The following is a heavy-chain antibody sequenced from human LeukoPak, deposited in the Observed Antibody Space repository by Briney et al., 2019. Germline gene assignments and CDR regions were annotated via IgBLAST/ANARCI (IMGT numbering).Heavy chain of an antibody. CDR3: AKEVAPFGIFVVVPAAIDY. Sequence: GGSLRLSCAASGFTFSTYAMHWVRQAPGKGLEWVAFIRYDGTNKYYADSVKGRFTISRDNSKNTLYLQMSSLRVEDTAVYYCAKEVAPFGIFVVVPAAIDYWGQGTLVTVSS. J-gene: IGHJ4*02. V-gene: IGHV3-30*02. D-gene: IGHD2-2*01. CDR1: GFTFSTYA. CDR2: IRYDGTNK.